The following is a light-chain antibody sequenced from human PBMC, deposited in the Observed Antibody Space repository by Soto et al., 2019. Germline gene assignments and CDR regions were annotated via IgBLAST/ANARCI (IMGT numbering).Light chain of an antibody. V-gene: IGKV1-5*03. CDR3: QQYNDNWT. CDR2: KAS. Sequence: DIQMTQSPSTLSASVGDRVTITCRASQSISSWLAWYQQKPGQAPKLLIYKASTLQSGVPSRFSGSGSGTEFTLAISSLQPDDSATYYCQQYNDNWTFGQGTKAEIK. J-gene: IGKJ1*01. CDR1: QSISSW.